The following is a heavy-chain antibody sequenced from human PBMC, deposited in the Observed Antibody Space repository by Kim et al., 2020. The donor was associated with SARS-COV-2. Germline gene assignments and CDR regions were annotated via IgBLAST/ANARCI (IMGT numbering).Heavy chain of an antibody. CDR3: ARHRVAGDILTGSGGGFDP. V-gene: IGHV5-51*01. J-gene: IGHJ5*02. CDR2: IYPGDSDT. CDR1: GYSFTSYW. Sequence: GESLKISCKGSGYSFTSYWIGWVRQMPGKGLEWMGIIYPGDSDTRYSPSFQGQVTISADKSISTAYLQWSSLKASDTAMYYCARHRVAGDILTGSGGGFDPWGQGTLVTVSS. D-gene: IGHD3-9*01.